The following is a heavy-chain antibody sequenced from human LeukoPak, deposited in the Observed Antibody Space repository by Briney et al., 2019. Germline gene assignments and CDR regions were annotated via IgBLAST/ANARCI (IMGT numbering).Heavy chain of an antibody. CDR3: AREGTLYGYHSFDS. CDR2: ISGSGGST. V-gene: IGHV3-23*01. Sequence: SGGSLRLSCAASGFTFSSYAMSWVRQAPGKGLEWVSAISGSGGSTYYADSVKGRFTISRDNSKNTLYLQMNSLETEDTAVYFCAREGTLYGYHSFDSWGQGTLVTVST. J-gene: IGHJ4*02. CDR1: GFTFSSYA. D-gene: IGHD5-18*01.